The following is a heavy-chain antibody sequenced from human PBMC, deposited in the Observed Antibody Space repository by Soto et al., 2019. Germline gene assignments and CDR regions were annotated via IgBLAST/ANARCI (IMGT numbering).Heavy chain of an antibody. CDR3: TRDWERDSEAFFDY. CDR2: IYTNGVP. V-gene: IGHV3-23*05. Sequence: EVQLLESGGGLVQPGGSLRLSCAASGFTFTTYAMSWVRQSPGKGLEWVSGIYTNGVPEYADSVQRRFTISRDDSKNTLYLQLNSLRAEDTAVYYCTRDWERDSEAFFDYWGQGTLVTVSS. D-gene: IGHD3-3*02. CDR1: GFTFTTYA. J-gene: IGHJ4*02.